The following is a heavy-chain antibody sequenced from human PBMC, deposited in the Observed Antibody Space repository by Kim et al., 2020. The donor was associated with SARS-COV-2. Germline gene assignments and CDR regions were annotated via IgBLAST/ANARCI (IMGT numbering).Heavy chain of an antibody. V-gene: IGHV3-7*01. Sequence: GGSLRLSCVASGFTFSSHWMTWARQAPGKGLEWVADIKQDGSDKFYVDSLKGRFTVSRDNAKNSLYLQMNSLRAEDTAVYYCARGPYPGYSSYWYDYWGQGTLVTLSS. CDR2: IKQDGSDK. D-gene: IGHD6-13*01. CDR3: ARGPYPGYSSYWYDY. CDR1: GFTFSSHW. J-gene: IGHJ4*02.